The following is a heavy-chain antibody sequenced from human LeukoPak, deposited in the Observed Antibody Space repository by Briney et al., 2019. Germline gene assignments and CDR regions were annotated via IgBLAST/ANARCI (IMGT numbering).Heavy chain of an antibody. CDR2: ISAYNGNT. V-gene: IGHV1-18*01. D-gene: IGHD6-13*01. CDR1: GYTFTSYG. J-gene: IGHJ4*02. CDR3: ARYSSSWYGDGYFDY. Sequence: ASVKVSCKASGYTFTSYGISWVRQAPGQGLEWMGWISAYNGNTKYAQRLQGRVTMTTDTSTTTAYVELRSLRSDDTAVYYCARYSSSWYGDGYFDYWGQGTLVTVSS.